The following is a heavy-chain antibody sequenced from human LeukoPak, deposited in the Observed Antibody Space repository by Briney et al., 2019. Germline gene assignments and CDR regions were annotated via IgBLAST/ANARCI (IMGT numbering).Heavy chain of an antibody. CDR1: GSSFTSNG. V-gene: IGHV1-18*01. CDR3: ARERSRAPVHRLLGYCSSTSCYTGADDFDI. J-gene: IGHJ3*02. CDR2: ISANNGYT. Sequence: ASVTLSCTCSGSSFTSNGISWVWDAPGQGLEWMGWISANNGYTSYAHNLPGKVTMTTDTSTSTAYMELRSLRSDDTAVYYCARERSRAPVHRLLGYCSSTSCYTGADDFDIWGQGTMVTVSS. D-gene: IGHD2-2*02.